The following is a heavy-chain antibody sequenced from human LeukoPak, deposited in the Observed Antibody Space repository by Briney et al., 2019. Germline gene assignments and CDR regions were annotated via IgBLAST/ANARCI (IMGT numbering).Heavy chain of an antibody. CDR1: GVSFSGYY. CDR3: ARVSWLRNGDAFDI. J-gene: IGHJ3*02. CDR2: INHSGST. V-gene: IGHV4-34*01. Sequence: PSETLSLTCAVYGVSFSGYYWSWIRQPPGKGLEWIGEINHSGSTNYNPSLKSRVTISVDTSKNQFSLKLSSVTAADTAVYYCARVSWLRNGDAFDIWGQGTMVTVSS. D-gene: IGHD3-22*01.